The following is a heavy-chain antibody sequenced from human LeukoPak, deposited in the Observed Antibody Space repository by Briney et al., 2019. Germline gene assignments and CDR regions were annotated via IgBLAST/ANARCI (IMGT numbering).Heavy chain of an antibody. D-gene: IGHD1-26*01. CDR2: INTNTGNP. CDR1: GYTFTSYA. V-gene: IGHV7-4-1*02. CDR3: AREGEHSGSSRIEFDY. Sequence: GASVKVSCKASGYTFTSYAMNWVRQAPGQGLEWMGWINTNTGNPTYAQGFTGRFVFSLDTSVGTAYLQISSLKAEDTAVYYRAREGEHSGSSRIEFDYWGQGTLVTVSS. J-gene: IGHJ4*02.